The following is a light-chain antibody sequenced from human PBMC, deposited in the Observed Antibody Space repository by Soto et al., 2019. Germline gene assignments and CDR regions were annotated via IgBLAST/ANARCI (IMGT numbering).Light chain of an antibody. J-gene: IGKJ1*01. Sequence: DIQMTQSPSTLSASVGDRVTITCRASQSISSWLAWYQQKPGKAPKLLIYKASDLESAVPSRFSGSGSGTGITLTISSLQPDDFATYYCQQYYLYWTFGQGTRVEVK. V-gene: IGKV1-5*03. CDR2: KAS. CDR1: QSISSW. CDR3: QQYYLYWT.